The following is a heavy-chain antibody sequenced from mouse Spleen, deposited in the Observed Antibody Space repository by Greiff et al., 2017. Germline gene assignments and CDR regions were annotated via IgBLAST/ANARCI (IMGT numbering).Heavy chain of an antibody. D-gene: IGHD2-4*01. CDR3: ARGPYDYEGVWFAY. V-gene: IGHV2-9*02. CDR2: IWAGGST. J-gene: IGHJ3*01. Sequence: QVQLQQSGPGLVAPSQSLSITCTVSGFSLTSYGVHWVRQPPGKGLEWLGVIWAGGSTNYNSALMSRLSISKDNSKSQVFLKMNSLQTDDTAMYYCARGPYDYEGVWFAYWGQGTLVTVSA. CDR1: GFSLTSYG.